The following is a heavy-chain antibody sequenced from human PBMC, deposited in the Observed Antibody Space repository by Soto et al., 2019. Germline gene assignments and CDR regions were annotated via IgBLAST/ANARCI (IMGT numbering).Heavy chain of an antibody. Sequence: GGSLRLSCAASGFTFSSSWMHWVRQGPGKGLVWVSRINSGATTTNYADSVRGRFTISRDNAKNTLYLQMDSLTAEDTAVYYCARGPSGWFGYDYWGQGTLVTVSS. J-gene: IGHJ4*02. CDR3: ARGPSGWFGYDY. D-gene: IGHD6-19*01. CDR2: INSGATTT. CDR1: GFTFSSSW. V-gene: IGHV3-74*01.